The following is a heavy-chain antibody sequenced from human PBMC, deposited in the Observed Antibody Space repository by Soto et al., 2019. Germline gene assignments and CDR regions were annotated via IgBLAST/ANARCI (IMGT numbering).Heavy chain of an antibody. V-gene: IGHV4-30-4*08. CDR1: GGSISHFY. Sequence: SETLSLTCTVSGGSISHFYWSWIRQPPGKGLEWIGYISYSGSTYYNPSLESRVDISVDMSKNQFSLKLGSVTAADTAVYYCARALNAKRGIQLWNWGQGTLVTVSS. J-gene: IGHJ1*01. CDR2: ISYSGST. D-gene: IGHD5-18*01. CDR3: ARALNAKRGIQLWN.